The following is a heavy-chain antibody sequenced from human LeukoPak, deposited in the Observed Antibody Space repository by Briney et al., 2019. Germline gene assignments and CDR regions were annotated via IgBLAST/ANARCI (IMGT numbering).Heavy chain of an antibody. J-gene: IGHJ4*02. CDR1: RGSISNYY. CDR2: IYYTGAT. V-gene: IGHV4-59*08. D-gene: IGHD6-19*01. CDR3: AKYGGSGWVIDY. Sequence: PSETLSLTCTVSRGSISNYYWTWIRQPPGKGLEWIGYIYYTGATSYNPSLKSRVTISVDTSKNQFSLKLTSVTAADTAVYYCAKYGGSGWVIDYWGQGTLVTVSS.